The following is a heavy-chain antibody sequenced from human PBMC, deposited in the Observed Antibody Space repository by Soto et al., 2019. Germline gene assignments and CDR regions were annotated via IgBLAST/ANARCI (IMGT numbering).Heavy chain of an antibody. CDR2: VSASGLNT. Sequence: EVQLLESGGKLVQPGGSLTLSCAASGFTFSTYAMAWVRQAPGKGLEWVSGVSASGLNTDYADPVKGRFYISRDNSKNTVSLHMSSLRSDDTGVYYCIRGSRGWNGIDYWGQGALVTVSS. J-gene: IGHJ4*02. V-gene: IGHV3-23*01. CDR1: GFTFSTYA. D-gene: IGHD6-19*01. CDR3: IRGSRGWNGIDY.